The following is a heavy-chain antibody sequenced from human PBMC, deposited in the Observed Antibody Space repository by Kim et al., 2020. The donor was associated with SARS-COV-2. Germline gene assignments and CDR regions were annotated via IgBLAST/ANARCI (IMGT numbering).Heavy chain of an antibody. CDR2: LNMNSVKI. Sequence: GGSLRLSCVGSGFSFGDYAMHWVRQAPGKGLEWVSSLNMNSVKIAYADSVKGRFTVSRDDAKNSQYLLMNSLRAEDSALYFCARGSGAYNHVDFDFWSQGTRLTLSS. D-gene: IGHD5-18*01. CDR1: GFSFGDYA. CDR3: ARGSGAYNHVDFDF. V-gene: IGHV3-9*01. J-gene: IGHJ4*02.